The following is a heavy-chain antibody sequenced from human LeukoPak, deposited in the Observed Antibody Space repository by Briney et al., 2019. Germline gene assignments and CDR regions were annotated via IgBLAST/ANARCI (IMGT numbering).Heavy chain of an antibody. D-gene: IGHD3-10*01. CDR1: GGSISSGSYY. Sequence: SQTLSLTCTVSGGSISSGSYYWSWIRQPARKGLEWIGRIYTSGSTNYNPSLKSRVTISVDTSKNQFPLKLSSVTAADTAVYYCARQRVRYYYGSGSYYPRLDWFDPWGQGTLVTVSS. CDR3: ARQRVRYYYGSGSYYPRLDWFDP. CDR2: IYTSGST. V-gene: IGHV4-61*02. J-gene: IGHJ5*02.